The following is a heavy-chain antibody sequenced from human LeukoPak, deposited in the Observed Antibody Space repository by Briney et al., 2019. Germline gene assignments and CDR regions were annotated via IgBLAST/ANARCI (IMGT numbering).Heavy chain of an antibody. CDR1: GITFSSYT. V-gene: IGHV3-21*01. Sequence: PGGSLRLSCAASGITFSSYTMNWVRQAPGKGLEWVSSISTSSSYIYYADSVKGRFTISRDNAKNSLYLQMNSLRAEDTAVYYCARRYGDYVGSFEYWGQGNLVTVSS. CDR2: ISTSSSYI. CDR3: ARRYGDYVGSFEY. D-gene: IGHD4-17*01. J-gene: IGHJ4*02.